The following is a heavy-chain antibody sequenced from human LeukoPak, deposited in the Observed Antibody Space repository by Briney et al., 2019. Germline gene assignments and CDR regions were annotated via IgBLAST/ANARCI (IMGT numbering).Heavy chain of an antibody. CDR1: GFTFSNS. V-gene: IGHV3-53*01. J-gene: IGHJ4*02. Sequence: GGSLRLSCAASGFTFSNSMSWVRQAPGKGLEWVSFIYSDNTHYSDSVKGRFTISRDNSKNTLYLQMNSLRAEDTAVYYCARRAGAYSHPYDYWGQGTLVTVSS. D-gene: IGHD4/OR15-4a*01. CDR3: ARRAGAYSHPYDY. CDR2: IYSDNT.